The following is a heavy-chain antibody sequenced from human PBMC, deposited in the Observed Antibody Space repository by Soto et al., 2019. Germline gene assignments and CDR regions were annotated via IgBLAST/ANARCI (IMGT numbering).Heavy chain of an antibody. V-gene: IGHV3-33*01. Sequence: VGSLRLSCAASGFTFSSYAMHWVRQAPGKGLEWVAVVWFDGTNKYYGDSVRGRFTISRDNSKNTLYLQMNSLRAEDTAVYYCARDAEFVVVPSAIRGYYFDYWGQGTLVTVSS. CDR2: VWFDGTNK. CDR3: ARDAEFVVVPSAIRGYYFDY. D-gene: IGHD2-2*02. CDR1: GFTFSSYA. J-gene: IGHJ4*02.